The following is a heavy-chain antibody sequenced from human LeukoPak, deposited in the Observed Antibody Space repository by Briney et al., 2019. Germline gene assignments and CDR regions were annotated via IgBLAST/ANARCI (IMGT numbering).Heavy chain of an antibody. V-gene: IGHV1-24*01. Sequence: ASVKVSCKVSGYTLTELSMHWVRQAPGKGLEWMGGFDPEDGETIYAQKFQGRVTMTEDTSTGTAYMELSSLRSEDTAVYYCATVGPYYYDSSGYYPFDYWGQGTLVTVSS. CDR3: ATVGPYYYDSSGYYPFDY. CDR2: FDPEDGET. D-gene: IGHD3-22*01. J-gene: IGHJ4*02. CDR1: GYTLTELS.